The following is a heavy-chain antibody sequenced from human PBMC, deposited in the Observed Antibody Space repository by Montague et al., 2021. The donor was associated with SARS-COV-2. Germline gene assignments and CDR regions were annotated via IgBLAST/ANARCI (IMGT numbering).Heavy chain of an antibody. V-gene: IGHV4-4*02. CDR2: IHHTGII. D-gene: IGHD6-13*01. Sequence: SETLSLTCAVSGASVSSINWWSWVRQPPGRGLECIAEIHHTGIINFNPSLRSRGLISLDSSKNQFSLTLNSVTAADTATYYCASHPVFQQLYSWGQGTLVSVS. CDR1: GASVSSINW. J-gene: IGHJ4*02. CDR3: ASHPVFQQLYS.